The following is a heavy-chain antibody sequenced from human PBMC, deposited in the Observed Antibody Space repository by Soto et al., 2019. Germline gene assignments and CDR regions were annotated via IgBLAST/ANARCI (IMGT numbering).Heavy chain of an antibody. CDR1: GFTFCSFS. D-gene: IGHD1-26*01. J-gene: IGHJ3*02. Sequence: PGGALRLSCAAPGFTFCSFSLRWVRQAPGKGLEWVSAISGSGGSTYYADSVKGRFTISRDNSKNTLYLQMNSLRAEDTAVYYCAKDTSPDIWGQGTMVTVSS. V-gene: IGHV3-23*01. CDR3: AKDTSPDI. CDR2: ISGSGGST.